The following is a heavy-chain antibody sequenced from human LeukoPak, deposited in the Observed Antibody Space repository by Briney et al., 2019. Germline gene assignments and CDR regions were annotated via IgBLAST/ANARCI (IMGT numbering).Heavy chain of an antibody. J-gene: IGHJ6*03. V-gene: IGHV3-11*04. CDR3: AGRSYNWNDVHYYYYMDV. CDR1: GFTFSDYY. D-gene: IGHD1-20*01. Sequence: AGGSLRLSCAASGFTFSDYYMSWIRQAPGKGLEWVSYISSSGSTIYYADSVKGRFTISRDNAKNSLYLQMNSLRAEDTAVYYCAGRSYNWNDVHYYYYMDVWGKGTTVTVSS. CDR2: ISSSGSTI.